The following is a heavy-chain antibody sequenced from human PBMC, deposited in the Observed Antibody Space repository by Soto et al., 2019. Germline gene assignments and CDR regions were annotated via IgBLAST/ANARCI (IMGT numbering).Heavy chain of an antibody. CDR2: IIPIFGTA. J-gene: IGHJ4*02. V-gene: IGHV1-69*01. D-gene: IGHD2-2*01. CDR3: ARVVVAAWRETYYFDY. CDR1: GGTFSSYA. Sequence: QVQLVQSGAEVKKPGSSVKVSCKASGGTFSSYAISWVRQAPGQGLEWMGGIIPIFGTANYAQKFQGRVTITADESTSTAYMELSSLRSEDTAVYYCARVVVAAWRETYYFDYWGQGTLVTVSS.